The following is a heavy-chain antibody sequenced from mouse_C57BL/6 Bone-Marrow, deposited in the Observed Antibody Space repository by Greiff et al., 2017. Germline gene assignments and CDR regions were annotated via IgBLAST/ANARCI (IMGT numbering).Heavy chain of an antibody. CDR3: ARRDYSNYPYYAMDY. CDR1: GYTFTSYW. D-gene: IGHD2-5*01. CDR2: IYPGSGST. Sequence: QVQLQQPGAELVKPGASVKMSCKASGYTFTSYWITWVKQRPGQGLEWIGDIYPGSGSTNSNEKFKSKATLTVDTSSSTAYMQLSSLTSEDSAVYYCARRDYSNYPYYAMDYWGQGTSVTVSS. J-gene: IGHJ4*01. V-gene: IGHV1-55*01.